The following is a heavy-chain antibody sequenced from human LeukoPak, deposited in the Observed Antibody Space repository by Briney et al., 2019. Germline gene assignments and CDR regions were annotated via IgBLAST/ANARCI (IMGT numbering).Heavy chain of an antibody. V-gene: IGHV4-34*01. CDR3: ASGPPHIVVVPAAQGYFQH. CDR2: INHSGST. D-gene: IGHD2-2*01. J-gene: IGHJ1*01. Sequence: PSETLSLTCAVYGGSFSGYYWSWVRQPPGKGLEWIGEINHSGSTNYNPSLKSRVTISVDTSKNQFSLKLSSVTAADTAVYYCASGPPHIVVVPAAQGYFQHWGQGTLVTVSS. CDR1: GGSFSGYY.